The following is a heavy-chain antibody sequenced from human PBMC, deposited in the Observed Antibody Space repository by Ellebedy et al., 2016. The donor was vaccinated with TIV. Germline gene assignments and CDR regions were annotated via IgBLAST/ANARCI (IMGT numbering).Heavy chain of an antibody. CDR1: GFPFGSYW. J-gene: IGHJ3*01. D-gene: IGHD1-1*01. CDR2: IAQDGSET. Sequence: GESLKISXVASGFPFGSYWMSWVRQAPGKGLEWVANIAQDGSETFYLDSVKGRCTISRDNTRNSLYLQMKSLTADDTAVYYCARDGGPYSRQRELRPFDFWGRGTMATVSS. V-gene: IGHV3-7*01. CDR3: ARDGGPYSRQRELRPFDF.